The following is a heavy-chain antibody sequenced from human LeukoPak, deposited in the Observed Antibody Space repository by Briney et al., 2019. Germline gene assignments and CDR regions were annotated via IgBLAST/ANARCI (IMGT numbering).Heavy chain of an antibody. D-gene: IGHD2-15*01. CDR3: ARLLLTYYGMDV. Sequence: SETLSLTCAVYGGSFSGYYWSWIRQPPGKGLEWIGEIKHSGSTNYNPSLKSRITISVDTSKNQFSLKLSSVTAADTAVYYCARLLLTYYGMDVWGQGTTVTVSS. CDR2: IKHSGST. J-gene: IGHJ6*02. CDR1: GGSFSGYY. V-gene: IGHV4-34*01.